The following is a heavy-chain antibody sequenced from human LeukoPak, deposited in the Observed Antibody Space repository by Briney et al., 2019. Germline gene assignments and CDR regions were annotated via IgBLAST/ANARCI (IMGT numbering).Heavy chain of an antibody. Sequence: SVKVSCKASGGTFSSYAICWVRQAPGQGLEWMGRIIPIFGTANYAHKFEGGVTLNADEPTSTAYIQRTGLTSEDTAVYYCARDLLTGTAGYWGQGTLVTVSS. J-gene: IGHJ4*02. D-gene: IGHD1-20*01. V-gene: IGHV1-69*15. CDR3: ARDLLTGTAGY. CDR1: GGTFSSYA. CDR2: IIPIFGTA.